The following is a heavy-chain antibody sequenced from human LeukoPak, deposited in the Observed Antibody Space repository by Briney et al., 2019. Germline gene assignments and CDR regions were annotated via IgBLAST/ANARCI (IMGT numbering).Heavy chain of an antibody. CDR2: ISTSGGST. V-gene: IGHV3-23*01. CDR3: AKNGHGSGSYYPRTKYYFDY. D-gene: IGHD3-10*01. Sequence: GGSLRLSCAASGFTVSSNYMSWVRQAPGKGLEWVATISTSGGSTYYADFVKGRFTISRDNSKNTLYLQMNSLRAEDTAVYYCAKNGHGSGSYYPRTKYYFDYWGQGTLVTVSS. J-gene: IGHJ4*02. CDR1: GFTVSSNY.